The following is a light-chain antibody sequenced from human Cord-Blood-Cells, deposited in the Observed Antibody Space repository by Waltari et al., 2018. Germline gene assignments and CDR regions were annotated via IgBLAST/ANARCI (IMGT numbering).Light chain of an antibody. CDR2: VGS. J-gene: IGLJ1*01. CDR3: CSYAGSYTYV. CDR1: SSDVGGYNY. V-gene: IGLV2-11*01. Sequence: QSALTQPRSVSGSPGQSVTISCTGTSSDVGGYNYVSWYQQHPGKAPKLMIYVGSKRPSGVPDRFSGSKSGNTASLTISGLQAEDEADYYCCSYAGSYTYVFGTGTKVTVL.